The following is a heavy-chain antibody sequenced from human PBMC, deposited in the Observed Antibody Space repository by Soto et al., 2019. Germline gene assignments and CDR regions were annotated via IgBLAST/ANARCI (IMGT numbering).Heavy chain of an antibody. Sequence: QVHLQESGPGLVKPSETLSLTCTVSGGSISNYYWTCIRQPPGKGLEWIGYISYSGSTNYNPSLKSRVTISLDTSNKQFSLKLSSVTAADTAVYYCARGSDGDYSDYWGQGTLVTVSS. D-gene: IGHD3-16*01. V-gene: IGHV4-59*01. J-gene: IGHJ4*02. CDR1: GGSISNYY. CDR3: ARGSDGDYSDY. CDR2: ISYSGST.